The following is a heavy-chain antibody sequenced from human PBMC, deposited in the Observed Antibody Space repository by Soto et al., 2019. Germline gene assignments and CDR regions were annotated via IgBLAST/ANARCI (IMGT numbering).Heavy chain of an antibody. Sequence: PGGSLRLSCAASGFTFSSYSMNWVRQAPGKGLEWVVFIRSKAYGGTTEYAASVKGRFTISRDDSKSIAYLQMNSLKTEDTAVYYCTRDPGGDYYYYGMDVWGQGTTVTVSS. CDR3: TRDPGGDYYYYGMDV. CDR1: GFTFSSYS. D-gene: IGHD4-17*01. V-gene: IGHV3-49*04. CDR2: IRSKAYGGTT. J-gene: IGHJ6*02.